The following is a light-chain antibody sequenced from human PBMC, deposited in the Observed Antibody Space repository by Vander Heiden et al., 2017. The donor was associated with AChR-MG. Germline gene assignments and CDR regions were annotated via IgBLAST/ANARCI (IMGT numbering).Light chain of an antibody. CDR2: EVS. V-gene: IGLV2-8*01. Sequence: QSALTQPPSASGSPGQSFTISCTGTSSDIGDYNPVSWYQHHPGKAPKLIIYEVSKRPSGVPDRFSGSKSGNTASLTVSGLQAEDEADYYCTSYAGSNTPYVFGTGTKVTVL. CDR3: TSYAGSNTPYV. CDR1: SSDIGDYNP. J-gene: IGLJ1*01.